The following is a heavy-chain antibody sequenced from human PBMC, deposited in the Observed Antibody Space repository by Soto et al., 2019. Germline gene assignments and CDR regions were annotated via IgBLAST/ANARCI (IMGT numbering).Heavy chain of an antibody. Sequence: SETLSLTCTVSGGSISSYYWSWIRQPPGKGLEWIGYIYYSGSTNYNPSLKSRVTISVDTSKNQFSLKLSSVTAADTAVYYCARAERGVVATIIDAFGIWGQGTMVTVSS. CDR3: ARAERGVVATIIDAFGI. CDR1: GGSISSYY. CDR2: IYYSGST. D-gene: IGHD5-12*01. J-gene: IGHJ3*02. V-gene: IGHV4-59*01.